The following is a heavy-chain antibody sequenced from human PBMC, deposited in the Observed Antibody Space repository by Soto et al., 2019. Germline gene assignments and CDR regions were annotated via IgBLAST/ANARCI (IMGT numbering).Heavy chain of an antibody. V-gene: IGHV1-3*01. J-gene: IGHJ5*01. D-gene: IGHD2-2*01. CDR1: GHTFTNYA. CDR3: ARPGYCSFTRCYNWFDS. Sequence: ASVKVSCKAFGHTFTNYAMHWVRQAPGQRLEWVGWINAGNANTEYSQSFQGRVTITRDASASTAYLELSSLRSEDTAVYYYARPGYCSFTRCYNWFDSWGQGTLVTVSS. CDR2: INAGNANT.